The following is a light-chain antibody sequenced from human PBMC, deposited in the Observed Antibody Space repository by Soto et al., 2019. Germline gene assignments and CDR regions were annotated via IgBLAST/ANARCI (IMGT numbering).Light chain of an antibody. Sequence: DIQMTQSPSSLYASVGDRVTITCRASRGVGNSLAWYQQKPGKVPTLLIYGASTLESGVPSRFSGSGSGTFFTLFINSLQPDDFATYYCKKYDSAPFTFGPGSKVNLK. CDR3: KKYDSAPFT. CDR1: RGVGNS. J-gene: IGKJ3*01. CDR2: GAS. V-gene: IGKV1-27*01.